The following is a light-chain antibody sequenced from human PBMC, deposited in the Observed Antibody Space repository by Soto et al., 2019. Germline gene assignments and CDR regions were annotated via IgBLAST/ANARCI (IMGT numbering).Light chain of an antibody. Sequence: QPVLTQPASVSGSPGQSITISCTGTSSDVGAYNYVSWYQHPPGKAPKLMIYDVSSRPSGISHRFSGSKSGSMASLTISGLQAEDEADYYCTSYTSGATLIFGGGTKVTVL. J-gene: IGLJ2*01. CDR3: TSYTSGATLI. V-gene: IGLV2-14*03. CDR1: SSDVGAYNY. CDR2: DVS.